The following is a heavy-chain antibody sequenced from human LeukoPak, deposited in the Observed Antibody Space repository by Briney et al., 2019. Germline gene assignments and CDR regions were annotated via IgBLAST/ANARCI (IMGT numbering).Heavy chain of an antibody. Sequence: GGSLRLSCAASGFTFSSYAMHWVRQAPGKGLEWVAVISYDGSNKYYADSVKGRFTISRDNAKNSLYLQMNSLRAEDTAVYYCASSGSSSWFIDYYYGMDVWGQGTTVTVSS. CDR2: ISYDGSNK. CDR1: GFTFSSYA. V-gene: IGHV3-30-3*01. D-gene: IGHD6-13*01. CDR3: ASSGSSSWFIDYYYGMDV. J-gene: IGHJ6*02.